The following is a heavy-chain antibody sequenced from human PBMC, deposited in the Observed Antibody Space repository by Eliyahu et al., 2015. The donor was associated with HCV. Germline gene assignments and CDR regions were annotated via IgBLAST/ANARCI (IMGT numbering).Heavy chain of an antibody. CDR3: ASLIAVAGTDDYYGMDV. V-gene: IGHV3-48*03. J-gene: IGHJ6*02. Sequence: EVQLVESGXGLVQPGGSLRLSCAASGFXFSXYEMNWVRQAPGKGLEWVSYISSSGSTIYYADSVKGRFTISRDNAKNSLYLQMNSLRAEDTAVYYCASLIAVAGTDDYYGMDVWGQGTTVTVSS. D-gene: IGHD6-19*01. CDR2: ISSSGSTI. CDR1: GFXFSXYE.